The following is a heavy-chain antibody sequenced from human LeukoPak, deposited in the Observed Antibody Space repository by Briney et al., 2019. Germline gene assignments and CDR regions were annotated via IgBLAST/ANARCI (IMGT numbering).Heavy chain of an antibody. CDR3: ARARVIVAVSADFDY. Sequence: SQTLSLTCTVSGGSISSGGYYWSWICQHPGKGLEWIGYIYYSGSTYYNPSLKSRVTISVDTSKNQFSLKLSSVTAADTAVYYCARARVIVAVSADFDYWGQGTLVTVSS. D-gene: IGHD5-12*01. V-gene: IGHV4-31*03. CDR2: IYYSGST. J-gene: IGHJ4*02. CDR1: GGSISSGGYY.